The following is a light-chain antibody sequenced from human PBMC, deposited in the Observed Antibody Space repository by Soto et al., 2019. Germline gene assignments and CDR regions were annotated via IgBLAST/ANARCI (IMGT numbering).Light chain of an antibody. J-gene: IGKJ3*01. V-gene: IGKV3-20*01. CDR3: HQYDNAPFT. Sequence: EIVFTQSPGTLSFSPGERATLSCRASQSLSSNYLAWYQQRPGQSPRLLVYGASSRATGIPDRFSGSGFGTDFALTISRLEPEDSAVYYCHQYDNAPFTFGPGTKVDIK. CDR2: GAS. CDR1: QSLSSNY.